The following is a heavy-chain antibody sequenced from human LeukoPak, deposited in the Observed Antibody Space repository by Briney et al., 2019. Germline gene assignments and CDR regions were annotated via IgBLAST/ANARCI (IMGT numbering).Heavy chain of an antibody. J-gene: IGHJ3*02. CDR2: IYYSGST. D-gene: IGHD3-16*01. CDR3: ARDHNWAFDI. V-gene: IGHV4-39*02. CDR1: GGSISSSSSY. Sequence: SETLSLTCTVSGGSISSSSSYWGWIRQPPGKGLEWIGNIYYSGSTYYNPSLKSRVTISVDTSRNQFSLKLSSVTAADTAVYYCARDHNWAFDIWGQGTMVTVSS.